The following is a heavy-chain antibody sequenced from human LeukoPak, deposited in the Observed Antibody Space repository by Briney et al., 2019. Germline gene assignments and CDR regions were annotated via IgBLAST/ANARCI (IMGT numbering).Heavy chain of an antibody. J-gene: IGHJ4*02. CDR3: ARRVRYFDWQSFNFDY. D-gene: IGHD3-9*01. CDR2: INHSGST. CDR1: GGSFSGYY. V-gene: IGHV4-34*01. Sequence: SETLSLTCAVYGGSFSGYYWSWIRQPPGKGLEWIGEINHSGSTNYNPSLKSRVTISVDTSKNQFSLKLSSVTAADTAVYYCARRVRYFDWQSFNFDYWGQGTLVTVSS.